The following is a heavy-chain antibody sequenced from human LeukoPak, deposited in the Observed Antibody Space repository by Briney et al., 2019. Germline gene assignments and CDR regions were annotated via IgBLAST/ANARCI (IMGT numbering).Heavy chain of an antibody. Sequence: SGGSLRLSCAASEFTVSSNHMSWVRRAPGKGLEWVSSITGDCKYITYADSVKGRFTISRDNAKNSLYLQVASLRGDDTATYYCAREGNDYYYDQWGQGTLVTVSP. CDR3: AREGNDYYYDQ. D-gene: IGHD3-16*01. CDR1: EFTVSSNH. V-gene: IGHV3-21*01. J-gene: IGHJ4*02. CDR2: ITGDCKYI.